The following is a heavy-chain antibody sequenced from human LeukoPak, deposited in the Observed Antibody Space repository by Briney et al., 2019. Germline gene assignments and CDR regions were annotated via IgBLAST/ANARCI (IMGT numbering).Heavy chain of an antibody. CDR3: ATNYPHCSSTSCTAFDY. J-gene: IGHJ4*02. CDR2: FDPEDGET. D-gene: IGHD2-2*01. Sequence: GASVKVSCKVSGYTLTELSMHWVRQAPGKGLEWMGGFDPEDGETIYAQKFQGRVTMTEDTSTDTAYMELSSLRSEDTAVYYCATNYPHCSSTSCTAFDYWGQGTLVTVSP. V-gene: IGHV1-24*01. CDR1: GYTLTELS.